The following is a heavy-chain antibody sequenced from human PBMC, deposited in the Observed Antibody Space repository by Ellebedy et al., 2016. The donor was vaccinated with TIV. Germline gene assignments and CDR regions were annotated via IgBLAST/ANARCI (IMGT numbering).Heavy chain of an antibody. Sequence: MPSETLSLTCNVLGVSIRSEIYYWGWIRQPPGKGLEWIGQIHYKENTNYNPSLKSRVTISVDTSTNQFSLKLSSVTAADTAVYYCASISYYDRSPYFDYWGQGTLVSVSS. D-gene: IGHD3-22*01. V-gene: IGHV4-39*01. J-gene: IGHJ4*02. CDR2: IHYKENT. CDR1: GVSIRSEIYY. CDR3: ASISYYDRSPYFDY.